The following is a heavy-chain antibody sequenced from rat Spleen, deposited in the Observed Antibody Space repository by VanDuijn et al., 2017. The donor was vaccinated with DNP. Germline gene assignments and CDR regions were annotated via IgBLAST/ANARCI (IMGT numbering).Heavy chain of an antibody. CDR3: ARNYGGYRPWDY. Sequence: EVQLVESGGGLVQPGRSLKLSCAASGFTFSNYGMAWVRQAPTKGLEWVAYISYAGGSTYHGDSVKGRFTISRDNAESSLYLQMTSLRSEDTATYYCARNYGGYRPWDYWGQGVMVTVSS. CDR1: GFTFSNYG. D-gene: IGHD1-11*01. CDR2: ISYAGGST. V-gene: IGHV5-29*01. J-gene: IGHJ2*01.